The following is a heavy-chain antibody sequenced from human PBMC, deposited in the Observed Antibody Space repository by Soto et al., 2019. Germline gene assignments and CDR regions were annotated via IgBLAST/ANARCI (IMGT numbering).Heavy chain of an antibody. CDR1: GFTFTGYS. D-gene: IGHD1-26*01. Sequence: GGSLRLSCAASGFTFTGYSMSWVRQAPGKGLEWVSAISGSGSTFYADSVKGRFTISRDNSKNTLYLQMNSLRAEDTAVYYCAKDYLRWAQSWGQGTLVTVSS. J-gene: IGHJ5*02. V-gene: IGHV3-23*01. CDR3: AKDYLRWAQS. CDR2: ISGSGST.